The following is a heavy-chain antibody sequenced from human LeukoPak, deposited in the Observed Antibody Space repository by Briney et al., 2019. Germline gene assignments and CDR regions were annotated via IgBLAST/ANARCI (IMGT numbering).Heavy chain of an antibody. CDR3: ARLEPNLTTVVTLGAFDI. V-gene: IGHV4-59*08. J-gene: IGHJ3*02. CDR2: IYYSGSI. Sequence: SETLSLTSTVSGGSTSSYYWSWIRQPPGKGVEWIGYIYYSGSINYNPSLKSRVTISVDTSKNQFSLKLSSVTAADTAVYYCARLEPNLTTVVTLGAFDIWGQGRMVTVSS. D-gene: IGHD4-23*01. CDR1: GGSTSSYY.